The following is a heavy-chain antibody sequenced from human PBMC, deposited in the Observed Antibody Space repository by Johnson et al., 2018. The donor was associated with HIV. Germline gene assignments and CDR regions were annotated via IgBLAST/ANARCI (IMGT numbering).Heavy chain of an antibody. D-gene: IGHD3-10*02. CDR3: AKATGQITLYAFDF. Sequence: QVQLVESGGGVVQPGGSLRLSCAASGFTFSDYGMHWVRQAPGKGLEWVAFIRYDGSNKYYADSVKGRFTFSRDNSKNPVFLQMNSLTAEDTAVYYCAKATGQITLYAFDFWGQGTMVTVSS. CDR1: GFTFSDYG. CDR2: IRYDGSNK. V-gene: IGHV3-30*02. J-gene: IGHJ3*01.